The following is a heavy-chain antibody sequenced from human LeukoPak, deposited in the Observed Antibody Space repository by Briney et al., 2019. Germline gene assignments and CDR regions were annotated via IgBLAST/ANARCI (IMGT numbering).Heavy chain of an antibody. CDR3: ARDNDPDYSSSPGWFDL. J-gene: IGHJ5*02. D-gene: IGHD3-22*01. Sequence: GRSLRLSCAASGFTFSDYGIHRVRLAPGKGLEWVGVKSPDGSNKFYAASVKGRFTVSRDNSKNTLYLQMNSLRAEDTAVYYCARDNDPDYSSSPGWFDLWGQGTLVTVSS. CDR1: GFTFSDYG. CDR2: KSPDGSNK. V-gene: IGHV3-30*06.